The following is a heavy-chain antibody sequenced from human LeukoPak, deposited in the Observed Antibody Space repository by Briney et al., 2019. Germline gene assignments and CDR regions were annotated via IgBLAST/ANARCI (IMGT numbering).Heavy chain of an antibody. D-gene: IGHD6-19*01. CDR1: GYTFTNYG. CDR3: ARDRSSGGSGY. CDR2: ISGYNGKT. V-gene: IGHV1-18*01. J-gene: IGHJ4*02. Sequence: ASVKVSCKASGYTFTNYGINWVRQAPGQGLEWMGWISGYNGKTNYAQKFQGRVTVTTDTSTTTAYMELRSLRSDDTAVYYCARDRSSGGSGYWGQGTLVTVSS.